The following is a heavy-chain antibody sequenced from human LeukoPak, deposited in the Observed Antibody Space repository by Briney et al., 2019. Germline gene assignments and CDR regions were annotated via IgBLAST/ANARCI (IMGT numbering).Heavy chain of an antibody. CDR3: ARDSHYDSSGYYYGLDY. Sequence: GGSLRLSCAASGFTFSSYEMNWVRQAPGKGLEWVSYISSSGSTIYYADSVKGRFTISRDNAKNSLYLQMNSLRAEDTAVYYCARDSHYDSSGYYYGLDYWGQGTLVTVSS. CDR2: ISSSGSTI. CDR1: GFTFSSYE. V-gene: IGHV3-48*03. J-gene: IGHJ4*02. D-gene: IGHD3-22*01.